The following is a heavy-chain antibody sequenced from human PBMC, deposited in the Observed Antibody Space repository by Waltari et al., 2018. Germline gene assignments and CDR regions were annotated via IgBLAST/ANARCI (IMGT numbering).Heavy chain of an antibody. Sequence: QVQLVQSGAEVKKPGASVKVSCKASGYTFTGYYMHWVRQAPGQGLEWMGWINPNSGGTNYAQKCQGRVTMTRDTSISTAYMELSRLRSDDTAVYYCARDQGVRLKPLPLGYWGQGTLVTVSS. V-gene: IGHV1-2*02. CDR2: INPNSGGT. J-gene: IGHJ4*02. CDR1: GYTFTGYY. CDR3: ARDQGVRLKPLPLGY. D-gene: IGHD3-16*01.